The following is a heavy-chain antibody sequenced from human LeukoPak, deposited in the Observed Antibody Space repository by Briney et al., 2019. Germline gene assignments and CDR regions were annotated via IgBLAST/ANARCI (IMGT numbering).Heavy chain of an antibody. CDR2: VDPEDGET. Sequence: KVSCKVSGYTFTDYYMHWVQQAPGKGLEWMGLVDPEDGETIYAEKFQGRVTITADTSTDTAYMELSSLRSEDTAVYYCATAPSGYSSSWYGYWGQGTLVTVSS. CDR1: GYTFTDYY. D-gene: IGHD6-13*01. J-gene: IGHJ4*02. V-gene: IGHV1-69-2*01. CDR3: ATAPSGYSSSWYGY.